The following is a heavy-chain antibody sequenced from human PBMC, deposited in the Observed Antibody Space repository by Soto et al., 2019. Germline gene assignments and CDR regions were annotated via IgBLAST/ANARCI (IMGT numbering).Heavy chain of an antibody. J-gene: IGHJ5*01. CDR1: GFNFGACA. CDR2: IRRMAYGGTT. CDR3: TRSLAIDFDS. Sequence: GGSLRLSCSASGFNFGACAMSWVRQAPGKGLEWVGFIRRMAYGGTTDYAASVKGRFSISRDDSKSIVYLQMNSLEIEDTAVYYCTRSLAIDFDSWGQGTLVTVSS. V-gene: IGHV3-49*04.